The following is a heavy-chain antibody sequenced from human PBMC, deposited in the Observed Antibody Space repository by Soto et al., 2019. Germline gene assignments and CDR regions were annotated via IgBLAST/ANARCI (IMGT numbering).Heavy chain of an antibody. CDR2: LYYTGDT. D-gene: IGHD6-13*01. V-gene: IGHV4-39*01. CDR3: SISQTAADAN. Sequence: QLHLQESGPGLVKRSETLSLTCSGSGGSISDASYYWAGIRQSPGQGLYWIGTLYYTGDTNYKVSLQSGVSTSADTSKTPAPLPLTSVTAAYTAVYSCSISQTAADANWGPGMLVTVSS. J-gene: IGHJ4*02. CDR1: GGSISDASYY.